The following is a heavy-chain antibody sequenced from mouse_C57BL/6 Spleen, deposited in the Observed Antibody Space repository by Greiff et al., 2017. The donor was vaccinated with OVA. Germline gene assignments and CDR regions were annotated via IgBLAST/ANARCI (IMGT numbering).Heavy chain of an antibody. CDR3: AKGITTVVAHWYFDV. CDR2: IDPSDSYT. D-gene: IGHD1-1*01. V-gene: IGHV1-59*01. CDR1: GYTFTSYW. Sequence: QVQLQQPGAELVRPGTSVKLSCKASGYTFTSYWMHWVKQRPGQGLEWIGVIDPSDSYTNYNQKFKGKATLTVDTSSSTAYMQLSSLTSEDSAVYYCAKGITTVVAHWYFDVWGTGTTVTVSS. J-gene: IGHJ1*03.